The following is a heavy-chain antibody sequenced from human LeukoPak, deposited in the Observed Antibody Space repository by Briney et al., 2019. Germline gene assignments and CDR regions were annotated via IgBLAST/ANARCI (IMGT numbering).Heavy chain of an antibody. CDR2: IYYGGST. J-gene: IGHJ6*02. V-gene: IGHV4-39*01. Sequence: SETLSLTCPVSGASISNSYYYWGWIRQPPGKGLEWIGNIYYGGSTYYNPSLKSRVTISVDTSKNQFSLKLRSVTAADTAVYFCVRDDFWSGYPIYYYGMDVWGQGTTVTVSS. CDR1: GASISNSYYY. D-gene: IGHD3-3*01. CDR3: VRDDFWSGYPIYYYGMDV.